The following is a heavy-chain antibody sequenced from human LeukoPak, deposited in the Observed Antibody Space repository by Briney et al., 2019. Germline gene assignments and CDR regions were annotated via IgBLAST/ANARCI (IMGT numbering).Heavy chain of an antibody. V-gene: IGHV4-4*07. Sequence: SETLSLTRTVSGGSHSSQYWRGIRHPAAKGLECSVRIYSSGSTNYHPSLKSRVTMSVDTSKNQFSLQVTSVTAADTAVYYCARGGRSGSYSFEYWGQGTLVTVSS. CDR1: GGSHSSQY. CDR3: ARGGRSGSYSFEY. D-gene: IGHD1-26*01. CDR2: IYSSGST. J-gene: IGHJ4*02.